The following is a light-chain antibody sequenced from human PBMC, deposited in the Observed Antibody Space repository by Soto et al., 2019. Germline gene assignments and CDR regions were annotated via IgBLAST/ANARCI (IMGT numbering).Light chain of an antibody. CDR1: QSVSSHY. CDR2: GAS. Sequence: DIVLTHSPATLSLSSWAGATLSCQASQSVSSHYVAWYQQKPGRAPRLLIYGASSRATGIPDRFSGSGSGTDFTLTIRRLEPEDFAVYYCQQYGSSYPWTFGQGTKVDIK. CDR3: QQYGSSYPWT. J-gene: IGKJ1*01. V-gene: IGKV3-20*01.